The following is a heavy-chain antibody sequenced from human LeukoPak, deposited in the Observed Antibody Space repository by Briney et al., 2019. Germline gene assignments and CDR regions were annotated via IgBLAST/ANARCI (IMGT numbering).Heavy chain of an antibody. J-gene: IGHJ4*02. CDR3: ARDFWSGLRYYFDY. Sequence: ASVKVSCKASGYTFTGYYMHWVRQARGQGLEWMGWINPNSGGTNYAQKFQGRVTMTRDTSISTAYMELSRLRSDDTAVYYCARDFWSGLRYYFDYWGQGTLVTVSS. CDR2: INPNSGGT. V-gene: IGHV1-2*02. CDR1: GYTFTGYY. D-gene: IGHD3-3*01.